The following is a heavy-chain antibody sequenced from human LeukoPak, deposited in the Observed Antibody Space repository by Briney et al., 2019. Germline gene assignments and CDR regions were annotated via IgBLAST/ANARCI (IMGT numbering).Heavy chain of an antibody. Sequence: GGSLRLSCAASGFTFSTYWMGWVRQAPGKGLEWVANINQDEGEKYYVDSVKGRFTISRDNAKNSLYLRINSLRAEDTAVYYCARIYNIDSTVFRPFDCWGQGTLVTVSS. CDR1: GFTFSTYW. CDR3: ARIYNIDSTVFRPFDC. V-gene: IGHV3-7*01. CDR2: INQDEGEK. J-gene: IGHJ4*02. D-gene: IGHD2/OR15-2a*01.